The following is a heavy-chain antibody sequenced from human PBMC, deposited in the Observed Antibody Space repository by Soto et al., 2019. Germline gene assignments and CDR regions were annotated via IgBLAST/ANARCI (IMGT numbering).Heavy chain of an antibody. CDR2: INPNSGGT. CDR1: GYTFTGYY. J-gene: IGHJ4*02. V-gene: IGHV1-2*04. CDR3: ARSGYSSGWYYFDY. D-gene: IGHD6-19*01. Sequence: GASVKVSCKASGYTFTGYYMHWVRQAPGQGLEWMGWINPNSGGTNYAQKFQGWVTMTRDTSISTAYMELSRLRSDDTAVYYCARSGYSSGWYYFDYWGQGTLVTVSS.